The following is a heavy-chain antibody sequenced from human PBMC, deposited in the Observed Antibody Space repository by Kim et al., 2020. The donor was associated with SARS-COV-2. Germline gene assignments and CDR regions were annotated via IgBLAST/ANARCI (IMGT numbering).Heavy chain of an antibody. V-gene: IGHV4-31*03. Sequence: SETLSLTCTVSGGSISSGGYYWSWIRQHPGKGLEWIGYIYYSGSTYYNPSLKSRVTISVDTSKNQFSLKLSSVTAADTAVYYCVRSSSWSGATFDYWGQGTLVTVSS. CDR1: GGSISSGGYY. J-gene: IGHJ4*02. CDR3: VRSSSWSGATFDY. D-gene: IGHD6-13*01. CDR2: IYYSGST.